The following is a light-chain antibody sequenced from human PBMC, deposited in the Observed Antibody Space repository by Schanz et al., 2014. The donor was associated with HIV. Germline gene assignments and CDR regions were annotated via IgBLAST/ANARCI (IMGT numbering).Light chain of an antibody. J-gene: IGKJ1*01. CDR1: QSVSSN. Sequence: EIVMTQSPATLSVSPGERATLSCRASQSVSSNLAWYQQKPGQAPRLVIYATSTRAAGIPDRFSGTGSGTDFTLTISSLEPEDFAVYYCQQYGNSPGTFGQGTKVEIK. V-gene: IGKV3D-15*02. CDR2: ATS. CDR3: QQYGNSPGT.